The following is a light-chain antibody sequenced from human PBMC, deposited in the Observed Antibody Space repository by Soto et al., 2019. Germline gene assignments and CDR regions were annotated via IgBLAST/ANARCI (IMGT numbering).Light chain of an antibody. V-gene: IGKV3-20*01. CDR1: QSVSSY. CDR2: DTS. J-gene: IGKJ4*01. Sequence: EIVLTQSPGTLSLSPWERATLSCMASQSVSSYLAWYQQKPGQAPRLLIYDTSSRATGIPDRFSGSGSGTDFTLTISRLEPEDFAVYYCQQYVSSPLTFGGGTKVDIK. CDR3: QQYVSSPLT.